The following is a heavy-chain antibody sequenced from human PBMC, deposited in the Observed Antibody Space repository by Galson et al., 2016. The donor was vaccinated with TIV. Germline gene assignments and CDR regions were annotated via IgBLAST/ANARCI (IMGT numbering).Heavy chain of an antibody. D-gene: IGHD2-21*01. Sequence: SLRLSCAASGFAVSDNYFNWVRQAPGKGLEWVSLISDNGNTNYADFVKGRFTVSRDNSKNTVYLQMNSLRAEDTAVYYCARERRYCGNECYLKYYFGMDVWGQGTTVIVSS. CDR3: ARERRYCGNECYLKYYFGMDV. CDR2: ISDNGNT. CDR1: GFAVSDNY. V-gene: IGHV3-66*03. J-gene: IGHJ6*02.